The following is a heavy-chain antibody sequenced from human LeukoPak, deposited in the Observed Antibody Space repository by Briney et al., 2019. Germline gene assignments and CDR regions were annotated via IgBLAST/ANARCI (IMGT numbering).Heavy chain of an antibody. J-gene: IGHJ4*02. CDR2: IYPGDSDT. Sequence: GESLKISCKGSGYTFTTYWIGWVRQMPGKGLEWMGIIYPGDSDTRYSPSFQGQVTISADKSINTAYLQWSSLKASDTAIYYCARHSNGDSSSWTDYWGQGTLVTVSS. CDR3: ARHSNGDSSSWTDY. CDR1: GYTFTTYW. V-gene: IGHV5-51*01. D-gene: IGHD6-13*01.